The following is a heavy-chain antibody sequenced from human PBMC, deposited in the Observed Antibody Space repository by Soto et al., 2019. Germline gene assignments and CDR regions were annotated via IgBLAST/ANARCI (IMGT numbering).Heavy chain of an antibody. J-gene: IGHJ6*02. CDR3: ARDHKTSRYCSGGSCYGPYYYYGMDV. CDR2: IIPIFGTA. V-gene: IGHV1-69*13. CDR1: GGTFSSYA. Sequence: SSVKVSCKASGGTFSSYAISWVRQAPGQGLEWMGGIIPIFGTANYAQKFQGRVTITADESTSTAYMELSSLRSEDTAVYYCARDHKTSRYCSGGSCYGPYYYYGMDVWGQGTTVTVSS. D-gene: IGHD2-15*01.